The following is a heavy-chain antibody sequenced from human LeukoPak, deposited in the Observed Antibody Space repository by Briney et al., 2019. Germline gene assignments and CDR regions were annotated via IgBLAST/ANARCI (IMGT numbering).Heavy chain of an antibody. D-gene: IGHD3-10*01. V-gene: IGHV3-21*01. CDR1: GFTVSGNY. Sequence: GGSLRLSCAASGFTVSGNYMSWVRQAPGKGLEWVSSISNSGGYIYYADSVKGRFTISRDNAKNSLYLQMNSLRAEDTAVYYCASPLRPGSYLFAYWGQGTLVAVSS. CDR2: ISNSGGYI. J-gene: IGHJ4*02. CDR3: ASPLRPGSYLFAY.